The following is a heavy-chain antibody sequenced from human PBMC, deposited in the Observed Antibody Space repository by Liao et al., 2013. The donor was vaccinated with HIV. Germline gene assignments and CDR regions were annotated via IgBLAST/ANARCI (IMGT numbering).Heavy chain of an antibody. CDR3: ARDRGGYSGYDEEGAFDI. D-gene: IGHD5-12*01. CDR2: IYDSGST. V-gene: IGHV4-61*05. CDR1: GGSISSSSYY. Sequence: QLQLQESGPGLVKASETLSLTCTVSGGSISSSSYYWGWIRQPPGKGLEWIGYIYDSGSTNYNPSLKSRVTISVDTSKNQFSLNLGSVTAADTAVYYCARDRGGYSGYDEEGAFDIWGQGTMVTVSS. J-gene: IGHJ3*02.